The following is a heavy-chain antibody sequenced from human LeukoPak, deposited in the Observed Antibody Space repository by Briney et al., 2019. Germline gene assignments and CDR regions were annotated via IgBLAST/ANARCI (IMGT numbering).Heavy chain of an antibody. J-gene: IGHJ4*02. CDR3: AKTTAGYSSGRYPGWPVDY. D-gene: IGHD6-19*01. Sequence: PGGSLRLSCAASGFTFRSYAIYWVRQAPGKGLEWVSGISGSGGDTYFADSVKDRFTISRDNSKNTVFLQMDRLRAEDTAVYYCAKTTAGYSSGRYPGWPVDYWGQGTLVIVSS. CDR1: GFTFRSYA. CDR2: ISGSGGDT. V-gene: IGHV3-23*01.